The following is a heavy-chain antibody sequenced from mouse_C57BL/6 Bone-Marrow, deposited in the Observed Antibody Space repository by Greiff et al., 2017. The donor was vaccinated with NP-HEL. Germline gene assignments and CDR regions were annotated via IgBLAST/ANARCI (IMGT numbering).Heavy chain of an antibody. CDR1: GFTFNTYA. Sequence: EVMLVESGGGLVQPKGSLKLSCAASGFTFNTYAMHWVRQAPGKGLEWVARIRSKSSNYASYYADSVQDRFTISRDDAQSMLYLQMNNLKTEDTAMYYCVREGVYYYGSSWYFDVWGTGTTVTVSS. D-gene: IGHD1-1*01. V-gene: IGHV10-3*01. CDR2: IRSKSSNYAS. CDR3: VREGVYYYGSSWYFDV. J-gene: IGHJ1*03.